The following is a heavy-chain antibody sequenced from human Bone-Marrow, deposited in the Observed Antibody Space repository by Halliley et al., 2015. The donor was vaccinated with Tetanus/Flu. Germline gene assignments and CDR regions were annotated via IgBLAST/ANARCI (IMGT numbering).Heavy chain of an antibody. CDR3: SRLGDSGNPLVD. CDR2: IRSKAKSYAS. CDR1: GFTFSGSA. Sequence: SLRLSCAASGFTFSGSAMHWVRQASGKGLEWVGRIRSKAKSYASAYAASVTGRFTISREDSKNAAYLQMNSLKTEDTAVYYCSRLGDSGNPLVDWGQGALVTVSS. J-gene: IGHJ4*02. V-gene: IGHV3-73*01. D-gene: IGHD2-15*01.